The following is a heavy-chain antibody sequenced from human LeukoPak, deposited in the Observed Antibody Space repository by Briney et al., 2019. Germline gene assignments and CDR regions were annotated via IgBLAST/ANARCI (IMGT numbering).Heavy chain of an antibody. D-gene: IGHD3-22*01. CDR2: ISYDGSDK. J-gene: IGHJ4*02. V-gene: IGHV3-30*18. CDR3: AKDIYYYDSSGYFDY. Sequence: GSLRLSCAAPGFTFSSYDMHWVRQAPGKGLEWVAVISYDGSDKYYADSVKGRFTISRDNSKNTLSLQMNSLRAEDTAVYYCAKDIYYYDSSGYFDYWGQGTLVTVSS. CDR1: GFTFSSYD.